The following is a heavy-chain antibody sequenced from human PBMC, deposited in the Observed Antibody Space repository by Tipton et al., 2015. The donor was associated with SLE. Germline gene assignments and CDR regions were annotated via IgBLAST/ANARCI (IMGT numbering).Heavy chain of an antibody. D-gene: IGHD6-13*01. J-gene: IGHJ4*02. CDR2: INHSGST. CDR1: GGSFSGCY. CDR3: ARTGIAAAVDY. Sequence: TLSLTCAVSGGSFSGCYWSWCRQPPGKGLEWIGEINHSGSTNYNPSLKSRVTISVDTSKNQFSLKLSSVTAADTAVYYCARTGIAAAVDYWGQGTLVTVSS. V-gene: IGHV4-34*01.